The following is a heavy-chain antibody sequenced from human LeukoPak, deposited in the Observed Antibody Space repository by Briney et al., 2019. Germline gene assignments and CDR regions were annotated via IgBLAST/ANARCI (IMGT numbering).Heavy chain of an antibody. CDR2: TYYRSKWYN. V-gene: IGHV6-1*01. Sequence: SQTLSLTCAISGDSVSSNSAAWNWIRQSPSRGLEWLGRTYYRSKWYNDYAVSVKSRVTIKPDTSKNQFSLQLNSVTPEDTAVYYCARAGSSSLGGYYYYYMDVWGKGTTVTVSS. CDR3: ARAGSSSLGGYYYYYMDV. D-gene: IGHD6-6*01. CDR1: GDSVSSNSAA. J-gene: IGHJ6*03.